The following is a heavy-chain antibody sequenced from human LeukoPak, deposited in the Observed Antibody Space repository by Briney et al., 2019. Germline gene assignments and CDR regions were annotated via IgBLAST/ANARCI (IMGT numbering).Heavy chain of an antibody. Sequence: SQTLSLTCTVSGGSISSGGYYWSWIRQPPGKGLEWIGYIYHSGSTYYNPSLESRITMSVDMSKNQFSLKLTSVTAADTAVYYCASSIDFWSGYYLDYWGQGTLVTVSS. D-gene: IGHD3-3*01. CDR1: GGSISSGGYY. CDR2: IYHSGST. CDR3: ASSIDFWSGYYLDY. V-gene: IGHV4-30-2*05. J-gene: IGHJ4*02.